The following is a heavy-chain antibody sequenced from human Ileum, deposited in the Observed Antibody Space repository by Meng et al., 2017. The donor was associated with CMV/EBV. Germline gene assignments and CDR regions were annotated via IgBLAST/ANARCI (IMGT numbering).Heavy chain of an antibody. V-gene: IGHV3-23*01. CDR2: ISGSGGST. CDR3: AKETALEWFLNWFNP. D-gene: IGHD3-3*01. CDR1: GFTFSSYA. J-gene: IGHJ5*02. Sequence: GESLKISCAASGFTFSSYAMSWVRQAPGKGLEWVSAISGSGGSTYYADSVKGRFTISRDNSKNTLYLQMNSLRAEDTAVYYCAKETALEWFLNWFNPWGQGTLVTVSS.